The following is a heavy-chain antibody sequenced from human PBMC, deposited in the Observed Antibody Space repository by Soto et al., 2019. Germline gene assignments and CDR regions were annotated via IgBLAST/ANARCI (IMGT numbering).Heavy chain of an antibody. CDR2: INPSGGST. J-gene: IGHJ6*02. V-gene: IGHV1-46*01. CDR3: ARAERRAYYYYYGMDV. CDR1: GYTFTSYY. Sequence: ASVKVSCKASGYTFTSYYMHWVRQAPGQGLEWMGIINPSGGSTSYAQKFQGRVTMTRDTSTSTVYMELSSLRSEDTAVYYCARAERRAYYYYYGMDVWGQGTTVTVSS. D-gene: IGHD6-25*01.